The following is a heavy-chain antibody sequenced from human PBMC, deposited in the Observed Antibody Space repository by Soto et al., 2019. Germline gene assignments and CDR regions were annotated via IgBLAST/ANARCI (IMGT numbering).Heavy chain of an antibody. CDR2: INSDGSST. CDR3: VSLNFGSAVQST. CDR1: GFTFSSYL. V-gene: IGHV3-74*01. Sequence: PGGSLRLSCAASGFTFSSYLMHWVRQAPGKGLVWVSRINSDGSSTSYADSVKGRFTISRDYAKNTLYLQMNSLRAEDTAVYYCVSLNFGSAVQSTWGQGTLVTVSS. D-gene: IGHD3-10*01. J-gene: IGHJ4*02.